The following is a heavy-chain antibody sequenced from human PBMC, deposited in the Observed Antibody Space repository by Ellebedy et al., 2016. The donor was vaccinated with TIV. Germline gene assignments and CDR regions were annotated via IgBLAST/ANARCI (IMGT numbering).Heavy chain of an antibody. CDR3: ARDLKGAVAGPDY. J-gene: IGHJ4*02. D-gene: IGHD6-19*01. V-gene: IGHV4-4*02. CDR1: GGSISSSNW. Sequence: SETLSLXXAVSGGSISSSNWWSWVRQPPGKGLEWIGEIYHSGSTNYNPSLKSRVTMSVDTSKNQFSLKLSSVTAADTAVYYCARDLKGAVAGPDYWGQGTLVTVSS. CDR2: IYHSGST.